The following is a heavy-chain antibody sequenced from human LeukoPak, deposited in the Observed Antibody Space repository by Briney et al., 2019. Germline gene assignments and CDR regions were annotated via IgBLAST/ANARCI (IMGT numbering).Heavy chain of an antibody. Sequence: PGGSLRLSCAASGFTFSSYWMHWVRQAPGKGLVWVSRINSDGSSTSYADSVKGRFTISRDNAKNSLFLQMNSLRAEDTAVYYCARDRSTVTTWVDYWGQGTLVTVSS. D-gene: IGHD4-11*01. J-gene: IGHJ4*02. CDR1: GFTFSSYW. V-gene: IGHV3-74*01. CDR3: ARDRSTVTTWVDY. CDR2: INSDGSST.